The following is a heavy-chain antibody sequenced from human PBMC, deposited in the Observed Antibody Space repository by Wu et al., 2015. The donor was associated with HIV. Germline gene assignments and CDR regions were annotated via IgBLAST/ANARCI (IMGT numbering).Heavy chain of an antibody. CDR2: INPNSGGT. V-gene: IGHV1-2*02. CDR1: GYTFTGYY. CDR3: ARGATTHRPNWNSYMDV. Sequence: QVQLVQSGAEVKKPGSSVKVSCKASGYTFTGYYMHWVRQAPGQGLEWMGWINPNSGGTNYAQKFQGRVTMTRDTSISTAYMELSRLRSDDTAVYYCARGATTHRPNWNSYMDVWGKGTTVTVSS. J-gene: IGHJ6*03. D-gene: IGHD1-20*01.